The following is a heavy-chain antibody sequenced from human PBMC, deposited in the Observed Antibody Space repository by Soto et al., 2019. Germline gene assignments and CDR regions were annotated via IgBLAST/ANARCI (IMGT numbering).Heavy chain of an antibody. CDR2: IIPIFGTA. J-gene: IGHJ4*02. Sequence: QVQLVQSGAEVKKPGSSVKVSCKASGGTFSSYAISWVRQAPGQGLEWMGGIIPIFGTANYAQKFQGRVTITADEPTSTAYMGLSSLRSDDTAVYYCARVGSGGMTTVGHFDYWGQGTLVTVSS. CDR1: GGTFSSYA. D-gene: IGHD4-17*01. V-gene: IGHV1-69*01. CDR3: ARVGSGGMTTVGHFDY.